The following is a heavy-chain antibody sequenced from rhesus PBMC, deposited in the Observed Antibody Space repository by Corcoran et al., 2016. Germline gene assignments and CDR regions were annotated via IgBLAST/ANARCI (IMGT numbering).Heavy chain of an antibody. V-gene: IGHV4-106*01. CDR2: IYGSGGGT. D-gene: IGHD5-24*01. Sequence: QVQLQESGPGLVKPSETLSLTCAVSGGSISDDYYWSWICQPPGQGLEWIGYIYGSGGGTNYNPSLNNRVTISIDTSKNQFSLKLSSVTAADTAVYYCARAGQWVQGFDYWGQGVLVTVSS. J-gene: IGHJ4*01. CDR1: GGSISDDYY. CDR3: ARAGQWVQGFDY.